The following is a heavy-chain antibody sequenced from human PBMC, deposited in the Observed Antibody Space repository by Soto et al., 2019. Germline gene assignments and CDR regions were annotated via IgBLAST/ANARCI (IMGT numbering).Heavy chain of an antibody. D-gene: IGHD3-22*01. CDR1: GYSSSSGYY. CDR2: IYHSGST. Sequence: PSETLSLTCAVSGYSSSSGYYWGWIRQPPGKGLEWIGSIYHSGSTYYNPSLKSRVTISVDTSKNQFSLKLSSVTAADTAVYYCARGRSGYSYTNAFDIWGQGTMVTVSS. CDR3: ARGRSGYSYTNAFDI. J-gene: IGHJ3*02. V-gene: IGHV4-38-2*01.